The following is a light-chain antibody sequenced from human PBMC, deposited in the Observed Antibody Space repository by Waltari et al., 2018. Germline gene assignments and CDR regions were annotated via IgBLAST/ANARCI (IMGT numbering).Light chain of an antibody. Sequence: QSALTQPASVSGSPGQSITISCTGTSSDVGNYDYVSWYQHHPGKAPKLMIYDVSYRPSGVSNRFSGSKSGNTASLTISGLQAEDEADYYCSSYTSSSTLWVFGGWTKLTVL. CDR2: DVS. J-gene: IGLJ3*02. CDR1: SSDVGNYDY. V-gene: IGLV2-14*03. CDR3: SSYTSSSTLWV.